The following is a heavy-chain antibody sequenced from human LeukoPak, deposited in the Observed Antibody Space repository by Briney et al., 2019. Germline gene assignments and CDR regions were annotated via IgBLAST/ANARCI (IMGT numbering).Heavy chain of an antibody. Sequence: GGSLRLSCAASGFIFSSYAMSWVRQAPGKGLEWVSPISGSGDTTYYADSVKGRFTISRDNSKNTLYLQMNSLRAEDTAVYYCAKDSAYNSRWYSSFDHWGRGTLVTVSS. CDR2: ISGSGDTT. D-gene: IGHD6-13*01. J-gene: IGHJ4*02. V-gene: IGHV3-23*01. CDR1: GFIFSSYA. CDR3: AKDSAYNSRWYSSFDH.